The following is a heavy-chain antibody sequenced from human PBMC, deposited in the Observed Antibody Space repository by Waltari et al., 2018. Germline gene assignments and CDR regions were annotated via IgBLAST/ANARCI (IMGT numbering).Heavy chain of an antibody. CDR2: INTDGSRT. V-gene: IGHV3-74*01. CDR3: ASGRHSSSWYRDWFDP. Sequence: EVQLVESGGGLVQPGGSLRLSCAASGFTFSSYWMHWVRQAPGKGLVWVSRINTDGSRTSYADSVKGRFTISRDNAKNTLYLQMNSLRAEDTAVYYCASGRHSSSWYRDWFDPWGQGTLVTVSS. D-gene: IGHD6-13*01. J-gene: IGHJ5*02. CDR1: GFTFSSYW.